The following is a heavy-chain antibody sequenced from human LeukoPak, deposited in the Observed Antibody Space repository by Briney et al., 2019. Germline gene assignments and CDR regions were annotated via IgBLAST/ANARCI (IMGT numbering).Heavy chain of an antibody. CDR1: GFTFSSYA. CDR3: AKVSYGDYETLGY. J-gene: IGHJ4*02. CDR2: ISYDGSNQ. D-gene: IGHD4-17*01. V-gene: IGHV3-30*04. Sequence: PGGSLRLSCAASGFTFSSYAIHWVRQAPGKGLEWVALISYDGSNQYYADSVKGRFTISRDNSKNTLYLQMNSLRAEDTAVYYCAKVSYGDYETLGYWGQGTLVTVSS.